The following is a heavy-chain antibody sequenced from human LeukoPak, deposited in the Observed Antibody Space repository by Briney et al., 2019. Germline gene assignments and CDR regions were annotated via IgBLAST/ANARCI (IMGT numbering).Heavy chain of an antibody. CDR3: AKCSSTCYANAFYI. CDR2: ISGNGAGT. CDR1: GFTFSSYS. Sequence: GGSLRLSCAASGFTFSSYSMNWVRQAPGKGLEWVSAISGNGAGTQYADSVKSRFTISRDDSKNTLFLQMNSLRAEDTATYYCAKCSSTCYANAFYIWGQGTLVTVSS. V-gene: IGHV3-23*01. D-gene: IGHD2-2*01. J-gene: IGHJ4*02.